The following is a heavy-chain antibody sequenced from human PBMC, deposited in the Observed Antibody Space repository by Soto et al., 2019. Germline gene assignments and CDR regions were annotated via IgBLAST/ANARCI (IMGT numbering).Heavy chain of an antibody. D-gene: IGHD2-15*01. J-gene: IGHJ4*02. CDR1: GFTFSSYG. CDR3: ARDQNYGGNCRPLDY. Sequence: GGSLRLSCAASGFTFSSYGMHWVRQAPGKGLEWVAVIWYDGSNKYYADSVKGRFTISRDNSKNTLYLQMNSLRAEDTAVYYCARDQNYGGNCRPLDYWGQGTLVTAPQ. CDR2: IWYDGSNK. V-gene: IGHV3-33*01.